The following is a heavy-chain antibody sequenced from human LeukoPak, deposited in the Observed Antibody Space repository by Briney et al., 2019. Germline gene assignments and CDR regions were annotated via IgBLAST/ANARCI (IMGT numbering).Heavy chain of an antibody. V-gene: IGHV4-31*03. Sequence: SQTLSLTCTVSGGSISSGAYCRRWLRQRPGQGLEWIGYMYYDGSTYSNPSLKSRLTISVDTSKNQFSLKLSSVTAADTAVYYCARGPYYDFWSGYPYMDVWGKGTTVTVSS. CDR1: GGSISSGAYC. CDR2: MYYDGST. CDR3: ARGPYYDFWSGYPYMDV. D-gene: IGHD3-3*01. J-gene: IGHJ6*03.